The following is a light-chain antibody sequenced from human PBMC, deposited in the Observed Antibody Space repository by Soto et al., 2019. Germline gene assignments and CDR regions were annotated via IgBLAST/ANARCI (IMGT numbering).Light chain of an antibody. CDR3: CSYTSSSTLV. CDR2: DVN. J-gene: IGLJ2*01. V-gene: IGLV2-14*01. Sequence: QSALTQPASVSGSPGQSITISCTGTSSDVGGYNYVSWYQQHPGKAPRLMIYDVNNRPSGVSNRFSGSKSGNTASLTISGLQTEDEADYYCCSYTSSSTLVFGGGTKVTVL. CDR1: SSDVGGYNY.